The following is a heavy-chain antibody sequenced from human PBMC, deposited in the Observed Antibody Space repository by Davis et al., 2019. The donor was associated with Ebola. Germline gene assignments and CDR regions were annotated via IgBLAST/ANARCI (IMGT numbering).Heavy chain of an antibody. CDR2: IDPKSGGG. D-gene: IGHD2-8*01. CDR3: ARGEDCTIGLCRLRYFDL. Sequence: ASVKVSCKTSGYTFISSDIYWVRQAPGQGLEWMAWIDPKSGGGNYAPKFQGRVTMTTDTSITTAYMALRSLASDDTAVYYCARGEDCTIGLCRLRYFDLWGRGTLVTVSS. V-gene: IGHV1-2*02. CDR1: GYTFISSD. J-gene: IGHJ2*01.